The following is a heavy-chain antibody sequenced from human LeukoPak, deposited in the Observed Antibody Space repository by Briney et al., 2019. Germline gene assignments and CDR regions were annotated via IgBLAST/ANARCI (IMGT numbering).Heavy chain of an antibody. D-gene: IGHD6-19*01. CDR2: ISAYNGYT. J-gene: IGHJ4*02. CDR1: GYTFTSYG. V-gene: IGHV1-18*01. CDR3: ARDLAVAGTIGY. Sequence: ASVKVSCKASGYTFTSYGISWVRQAPGRGLEWMGWISAYNGYTNYAQKLQGRVTMTTDTSTSAAYMELRSLRSDDTAVYYCARDLAVAGTIGYWGQGTLVTVSS.